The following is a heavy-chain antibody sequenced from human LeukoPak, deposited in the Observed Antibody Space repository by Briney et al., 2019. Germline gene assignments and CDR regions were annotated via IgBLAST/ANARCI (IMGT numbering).Heavy chain of an antibody. CDR1: GYTFTSYG. J-gene: IGHJ4*02. CDR3: ARDASFVVAVAATLDY. Sequence: ASVKVSCKASGYTFTSYGISWVRQAPGQGLEWMGWISAYNGNTNYAQKLQGRVTMTTDTSTSTAYMELRSLRSDDTAVYYCARDASFVVAVAATLDYWGQGTLVTVSS. V-gene: IGHV1-18*01. D-gene: IGHD2-15*01. CDR2: ISAYNGNT.